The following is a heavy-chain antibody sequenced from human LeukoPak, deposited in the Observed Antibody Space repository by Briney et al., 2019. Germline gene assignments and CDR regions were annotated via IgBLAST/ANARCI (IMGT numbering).Heavy chain of an antibody. CDR3: ARGPLWGVPAALGHNFFDY. CDR1: GLTFSTYS. Sequence: GGSLRLSCAASGLTFSTYSMHWVRQAPGKGLEWVSSISSSSSYISYADSVKGRFTISRDNAKNSLYFQMNSLRAEDTAVDYCARGPLWGVPAALGHNFFDYWGQGTLVTVSS. D-gene: IGHD2-2*01. V-gene: IGHV3-21*01. J-gene: IGHJ4*02. CDR2: ISSSSSYI.